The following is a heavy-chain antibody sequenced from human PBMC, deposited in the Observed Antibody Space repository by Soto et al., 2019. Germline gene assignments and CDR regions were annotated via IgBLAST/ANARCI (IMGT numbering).Heavy chain of an antibody. CDR1: GYTFASYD. V-gene: IGHV1-8*01. J-gene: IGHJ6*02. D-gene: IGHD3-16*01. CDR2: MNPNSGNT. Sequence: ASVKVSCKASGYTFASYDINWVRQATGQGLERMGRMNPNSGNTGYAQKFQGRVTMTRNTSISTAYMELSSLRSEDTAVYYCARGLGYYDYVWGSYLPHYYYGMDVWGQGTTVTVSS. CDR3: ARGLGYYDYVWGSYLPHYYYGMDV.